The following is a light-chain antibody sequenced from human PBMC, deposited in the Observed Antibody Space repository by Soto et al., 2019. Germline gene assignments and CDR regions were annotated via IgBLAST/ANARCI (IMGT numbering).Light chain of an antibody. J-gene: IGKJ4*01. CDR3: QQRSNWPPVT. CDR2: DAS. CDR1: QSVSSY. V-gene: IGKV3-11*01. Sequence: EIVLPQSPATLSLSPGERATLSCRASQSVSSYLAWYQQKPGQAPRLLIYDASNRATGIPARFSGSGSGTYFTLTISSLEPEEFAIYYCQQRSNWPPVTFGGGTKVEIK.